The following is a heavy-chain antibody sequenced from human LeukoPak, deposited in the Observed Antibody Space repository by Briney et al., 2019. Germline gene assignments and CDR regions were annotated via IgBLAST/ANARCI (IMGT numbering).Heavy chain of an antibody. J-gene: IGHJ4*02. Sequence: QAGGSLRLSCAASGFTFSNYAVSWVRQAPGKGLAWVSTISGSGGSTYYTGSVKGRFTISRDNSKNTLYLQMNSLRAEDTAVYYCAKFLPTHIVVANYYFDYWGQGTLVTVSS. CDR3: AKFLPTHIVVANYYFDY. D-gene: IGHD2-21*01. CDR1: GFTFSNYA. CDR2: ISGSGGST. V-gene: IGHV3-23*01.